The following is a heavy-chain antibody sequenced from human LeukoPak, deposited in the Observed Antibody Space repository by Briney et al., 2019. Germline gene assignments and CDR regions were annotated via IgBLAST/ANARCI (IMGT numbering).Heavy chain of an antibody. J-gene: IGHJ4*02. CDR2: IIPILGIA. CDR3: ARGGDGDILTGLVFDY. CDR1: GGTFSSYA. Sequence: SVKVSCKASGGTFSSYAISWVRQAPGQGLEWMGRIIPILGIANYAQKFQGRVTITADKSTSTAYMELRSLRSDDTAVYYCARGGDGDILTGLVFDYWGQGTLVTVSS. D-gene: IGHD3-9*01. V-gene: IGHV1-69*04.